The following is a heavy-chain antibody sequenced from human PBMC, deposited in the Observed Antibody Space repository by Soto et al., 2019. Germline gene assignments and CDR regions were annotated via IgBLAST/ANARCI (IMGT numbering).Heavy chain of an antibody. CDR1: GGSITNSNW. CDR2: IYHAGST. Sequence: SETLSLTCTVSGGSITNSNWWSWVRLPPAKGLEWIGDIYHAGSTKYNPSLERRVTMSVDTSNNQFALTLTSVTAADTAVYFCARGPPIVGNTTPLDSWGQGTLVAVSS. V-gene: IGHV4-4*02. D-gene: IGHD2-21*01. CDR3: ARGPPIVGNTTPLDS. J-gene: IGHJ4*02.